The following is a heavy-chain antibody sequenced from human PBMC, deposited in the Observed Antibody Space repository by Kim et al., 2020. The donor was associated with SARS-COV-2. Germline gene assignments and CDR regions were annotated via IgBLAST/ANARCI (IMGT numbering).Heavy chain of an antibody. CDR1: GFTFSSYS. D-gene: IGHD6-13*01. CDR3: ARDRGSSWYRAFDI. V-gene: IGHV3-21*01. J-gene: IGHJ3*02. Sequence: GGSLRLSCAASGFTFSSYSMNWVRQAPGKGLEWVSSISSSSSYIYYADSVKGRFTISRDNAKNSLYLQMNSLRAEDTAVYYCARDRGSSWYRAFDIWGQGTMVTVSS. CDR2: ISSSSSYI.